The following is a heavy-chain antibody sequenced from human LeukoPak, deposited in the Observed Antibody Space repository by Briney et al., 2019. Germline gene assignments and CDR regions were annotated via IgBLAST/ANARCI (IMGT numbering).Heavy chain of an antibody. CDR1: GYTFTGYY. CDR2: IKADSGGT. CDR3: ATSGYPYNAFDI. D-gene: IGHD3-22*01. J-gene: IGHJ3*02. Sequence: GASVKVSCKASGYTFTGYYMHWVRQAPGQGLEWMGWIKADSGGTNYAQRFQGGVTMTRDTSISTAYMDLSRLRSDDTAVYHCATSGYPYNAFDIWGQGTMVTVSS. V-gene: IGHV1-2*02.